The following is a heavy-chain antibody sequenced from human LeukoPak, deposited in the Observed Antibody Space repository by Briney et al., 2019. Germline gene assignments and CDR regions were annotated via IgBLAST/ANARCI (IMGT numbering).Heavy chain of an antibody. D-gene: IGHD3-16*01. CDR2: IWYDGSNK. CDR3: AKGKSPFGDYVWNRDWFDP. CDR1: GFTFSSYG. J-gene: IGHJ5*02. V-gene: IGHV3-33*06. Sequence: PGGSLRLSCAASGFTFSSYGMHWVRQAPGKGLEWVAVIWYDGSNKYYADSVKGRFTISRDNSKNTLYLQMNSLRAEDTAVYYCAKGKSPFGDYVWNRDWFDPWGQGTLVTVSS.